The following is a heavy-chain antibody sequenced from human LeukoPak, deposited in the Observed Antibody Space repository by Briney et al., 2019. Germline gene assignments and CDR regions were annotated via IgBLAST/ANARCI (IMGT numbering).Heavy chain of an antibody. D-gene: IGHD3-10*01. Sequence: SETLSLTCTVSGGSISSYYWSWIRQPAGKGLDWIGRIYTSGSTNYNPSLKSRVTMSVDTSKNQFSLKLSSVTAADTAVYYCARGPGSGSYYIASTYYYYYGMDVWGQGTTVTVSS. CDR3: ARGPGSGSYYIASTYYYYYGMDV. J-gene: IGHJ6*02. V-gene: IGHV4-4*07. CDR2: IYTSGST. CDR1: GGSISSYY.